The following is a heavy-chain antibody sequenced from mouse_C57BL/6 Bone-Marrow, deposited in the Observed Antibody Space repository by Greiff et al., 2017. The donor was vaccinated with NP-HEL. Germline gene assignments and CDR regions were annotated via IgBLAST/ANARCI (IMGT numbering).Heavy chain of an antibody. V-gene: IGHV1-76*01. CDR3: AREGWFAY. CDR2: IYPGGGNT. CDR1: GYTFTDYY. Sequence: VKLVESGAELVRPGASVKLSCKASGYTFTDYYINWVKQRPGQGLEWIARIYPGGGNTYYNEKFKGKATLTAEKSSSTAYMQLSSLTSEDSAVYFCAREGWFAYWGQGTLVTVSA. J-gene: IGHJ3*01.